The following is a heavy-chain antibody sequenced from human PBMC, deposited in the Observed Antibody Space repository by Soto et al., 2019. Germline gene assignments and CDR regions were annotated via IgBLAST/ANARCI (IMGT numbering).Heavy chain of an antibody. CDR3: ATYRKFFQI. V-gene: IGHV4-30-2*01. CDR2: IYNSWST. Sequence: SETLSLTCAVSGGYISGGYYSWSWIGQAPGKGRECTEFIYNSWSTYYNSSLKSRVTISVDRSKNHFFLNLTSVTAADTAVYYCATYRKFFQIWGQGTKVTVSS. J-gene: IGHJ3*02. CDR1: GGYISGGYYS.